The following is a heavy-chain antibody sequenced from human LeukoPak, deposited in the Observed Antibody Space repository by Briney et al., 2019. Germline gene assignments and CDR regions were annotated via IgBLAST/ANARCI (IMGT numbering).Heavy chain of an antibody. CDR1: GGTFSSYA. Sequence: GASVKVSCKASGGTFSSYAISWVRQAPGQGLEWMGGIIPIFGTANYAQKFQGRVTMTRDTSISTAYMELSRLRSDDTAVYYCARDEPGSGSSENYFDYWGQGTLVTVSS. CDR2: IIPIFGTA. CDR3: ARDEPGSGSSENYFDY. J-gene: IGHJ4*02. D-gene: IGHD3-10*01. V-gene: IGHV1-69*05.